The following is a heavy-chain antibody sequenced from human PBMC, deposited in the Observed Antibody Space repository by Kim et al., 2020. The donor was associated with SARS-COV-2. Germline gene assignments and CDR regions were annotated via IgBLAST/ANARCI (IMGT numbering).Heavy chain of an antibody. CDR3: AVSSGWTRGVFDY. Sequence: GGSLRLSCAASGFTFSSYAMSWVRQAPGKGLEWVSAISGSGGSTYYADSVKGRFTISRDNSKNTLYLQMNSLRAEDTAVYYCAVSSGWTRGVFDYWGREPWSPSPQ. D-gene: IGHD6-19*01. J-gene: IGHJ4*02. CDR1: GFTFSSYA. CDR2: ISGSGGST. V-gene: IGHV3-23*01.